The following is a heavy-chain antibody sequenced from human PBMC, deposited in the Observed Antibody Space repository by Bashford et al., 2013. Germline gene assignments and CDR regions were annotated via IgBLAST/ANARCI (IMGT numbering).Heavy chain of an antibody. CDR2: IKQDGSEK. J-gene: IGHJ4*02. D-gene: IGHD6-13*01. Sequence: VRQAPGKGLEWVANIKQDGSEKHYVDSVKGRFTISRDNAESSLFLQMNGLRDEDTAVYYCSSHTYTSSWYVDYWGQGTLVTVSS. V-gene: IGHV3-7*01. CDR3: SSHTYTSSWYVDY.